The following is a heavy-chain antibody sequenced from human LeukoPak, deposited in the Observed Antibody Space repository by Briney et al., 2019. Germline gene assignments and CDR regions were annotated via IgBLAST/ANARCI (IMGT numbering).Heavy chain of an antibody. CDR1: GGTFSSYA. D-gene: IGHD3-9*01. CDR3: ARDFGDILTGYYLDY. V-gene: IGHV1-69*13. J-gene: IGHJ4*02. Sequence: SVKVSCKASGGTFSSYAISWVRQAPGQGLEWMGGIIPIFGTANYAQKFQGRVTITADESTSTAYMELSSLRSEDTAVYYCARDFGDILTGYYLDYWGQGTLVTVSS. CDR2: IIPIFGTA.